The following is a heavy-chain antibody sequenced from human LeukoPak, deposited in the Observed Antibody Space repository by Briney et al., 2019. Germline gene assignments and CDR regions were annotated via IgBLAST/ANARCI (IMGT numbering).Heavy chain of an antibody. CDR1: GGPISSSSYY. J-gene: IGHJ4*02. CDR2: IYYSGST. D-gene: IGHD2-21*01. Sequence: KPSETLSLTCTVSGGPISSSSYYWGWIRQPPGKGLEWIGSIYYSGSTYYNPSLKSRVTISVDTSKNQFSLKLSSVTAADTAVYYCARQIYCGGDCYSGFDYWGQGTLVTVSS. V-gene: IGHV4-39*01. CDR3: ARQIYCGGDCYSGFDY.